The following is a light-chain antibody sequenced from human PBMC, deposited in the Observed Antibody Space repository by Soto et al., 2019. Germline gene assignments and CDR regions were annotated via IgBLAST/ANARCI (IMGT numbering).Light chain of an antibody. J-gene: IGKJ4*01. CDR2: GAS. CDR3: QQYNYWPPVT. V-gene: IGKV3-15*01. Sequence: EIVMTQSPATLSVSPGERATLSCRASQSVSSNLAWYQQKPGQAPRLLIYGASTRATGIPARFSGSGSGTEFTLTISSLPSEDFAVYYCQQYNYWPPVTFGGGTKVDIK. CDR1: QSVSSN.